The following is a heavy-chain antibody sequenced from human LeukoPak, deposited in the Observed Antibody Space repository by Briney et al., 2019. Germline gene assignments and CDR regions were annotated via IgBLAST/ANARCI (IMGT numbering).Heavy chain of an antibody. CDR3: ARQEIGLRSFDP. D-gene: IGHD3/OR15-3a*01. CDR2: IYYTGTT. Sequence: SETLSLTCTVSGGSISSSSYYWGWIRQPPGKGLEWLGSIYYTGTTHYNPSLKSRVTISVDTSKNQFSLNLSSVTAADTAVYYCARQEIGLRSFDPWGQGTLVTVSS. J-gene: IGHJ5*02. CDR1: GGSISSSSYY. V-gene: IGHV4-39*01.